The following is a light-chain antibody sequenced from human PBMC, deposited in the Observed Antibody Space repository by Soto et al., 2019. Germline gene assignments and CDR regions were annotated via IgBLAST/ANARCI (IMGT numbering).Light chain of an antibody. CDR1: QSISTN. Sequence: DIPMTQSPSSLSASVGDRVTITCRASQSISTNLNWYQVKSGKAPKLLIYAASSLESGVPSRFSGSGSGTDFTLTISSLQPEDFATYYCQQSYTTPLFTFGPGTKVDIK. V-gene: IGKV1-39*01. CDR2: AAS. J-gene: IGKJ3*01. CDR3: QQSYTTPLFT.